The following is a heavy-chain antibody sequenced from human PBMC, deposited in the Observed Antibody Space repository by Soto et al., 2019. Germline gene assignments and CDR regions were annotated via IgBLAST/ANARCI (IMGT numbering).Heavy chain of an antibody. V-gene: IGHV3-30*18. J-gene: IGHJ3*02. CDR2: ISFDGSNQ. CDR1: GFHFNAYG. CDR3: VKAGTMAGTGTTPRSFDI. Sequence: GGSLRLSCEASGFHFNAYGMHWVRQAPGNGLEWVAVISFDGSNQYYEESVKGRFTISRDNSKNTLYLQMDSLRAEDMAVYFCVKAGTMAGTGTTPRSFDIWGRGTMVTVSS. D-gene: IGHD1-1*01.